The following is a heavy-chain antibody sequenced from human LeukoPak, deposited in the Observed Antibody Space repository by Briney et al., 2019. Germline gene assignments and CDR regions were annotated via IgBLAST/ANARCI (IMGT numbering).Heavy chain of an antibody. CDR1: GFTFSSYA. J-gene: IGHJ3*02. D-gene: IGHD6-19*01. CDR3: ARVAEQWLVNDAFDI. V-gene: IGHV3-23*01. CDR2: ISGSGGST. Sequence: GGSLRLSCAAAGFTFSSYAMSWVRQAPGKGLEWVSAISGSGGSTYYADSVKGRFTISRDNSKNTLYLQMNSLRAEDMAVYYCARVAEQWLVNDAFDIWGQGTMVTVSS.